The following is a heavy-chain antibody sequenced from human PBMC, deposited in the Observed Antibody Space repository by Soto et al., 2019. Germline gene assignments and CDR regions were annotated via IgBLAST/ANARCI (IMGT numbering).Heavy chain of an antibody. D-gene: IGHD4-4*01. J-gene: IGHJ4*02. Sequence: QVQLVESGGGVVQPGRSLRLSCAASGFTLSGYAMHWVRQAPGKGLEWVAVISYDGSNKYYAYSVKGRFTISRDNSKNTLHLQMNSLRAEDTGVYYCARDLEMTTRTSDYWGQGTLVTVSS. CDR3: ARDLEMTTRTSDY. CDR1: GFTLSGYA. CDR2: ISYDGSNK. V-gene: IGHV3-30-3*01.